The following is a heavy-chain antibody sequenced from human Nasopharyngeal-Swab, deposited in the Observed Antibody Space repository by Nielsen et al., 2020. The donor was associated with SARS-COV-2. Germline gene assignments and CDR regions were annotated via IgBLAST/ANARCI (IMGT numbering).Heavy chain of an antibody. Sequence: GGSLRLSCAASGFTFDDYAMHWVRQVAGKGLEWVAGITWNGGSIGFADSVRDRFIISRDNARNLLFLQMNSLRAEDTALYYCARDMDYASAYYDAIELWGQGTMVTVSS. CDR3: ARDMDYASAYYDAIEL. CDR2: ITWNGGSI. V-gene: IGHV3-9*01. D-gene: IGHD1-26*01. CDR1: GFTFDDYA. J-gene: IGHJ3*01.